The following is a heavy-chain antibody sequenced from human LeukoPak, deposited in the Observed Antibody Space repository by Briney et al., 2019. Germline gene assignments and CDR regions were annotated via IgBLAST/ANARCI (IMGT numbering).Heavy chain of an antibody. Sequence: SETLSLTCSVSGDSITGYSWSWLRQTPGKGREWIGYIYYNGDTHYNPSLNSRLSMSVDTPNKQFSLNLRSVPAADTAVYYCVRGPYGASISNWFDPWGQGLLVTVSS. V-gene: IGHV4-59*01. CDR2: IYYNGDT. J-gene: IGHJ5*02. CDR1: GDSITGYS. CDR3: VRGPYGASISNWFDP. D-gene: IGHD4/OR15-4a*01.